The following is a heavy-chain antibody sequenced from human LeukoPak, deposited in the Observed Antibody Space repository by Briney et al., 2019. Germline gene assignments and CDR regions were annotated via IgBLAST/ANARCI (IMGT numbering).Heavy chain of an antibody. CDR2: INHSGST. J-gene: IGHJ4*02. Sequence: SETPSLTCAVYGGSFSGYYCSWIRQPPGKRLEWIGEINHSGSTNYNPSLKSRVTIPVDTSKNQFCLKLGSVTAGHTAVYVFPGGYDYGYFSALDYWGQGTRVTVS. D-gene: IGHD5-18*01. V-gene: IGHV4-34*01. CDR3: PGGYDYGYFSALDY. CDR1: GGSFSGYY.